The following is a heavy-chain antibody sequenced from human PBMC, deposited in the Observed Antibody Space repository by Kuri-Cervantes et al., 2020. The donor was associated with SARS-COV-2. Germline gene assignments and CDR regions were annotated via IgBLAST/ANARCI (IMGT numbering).Heavy chain of an antibody. Sequence: SETLSLTCTVSGGSIVSRSHYWSCVRQPAGRGLQWIGRLYASGNPTYNPSLKSRLTISVDMYRNQFSLKLSSVTAADTDIYYCARESGYPPHNYFYYMNVWGKGTTVTVSS. D-gene: IGHD3-16*02. J-gene: IGHJ6*03. CDR2: LYASGNP. CDR1: GGSIVSRSHY. V-gene: IGHV4-61*02. CDR3: ARESGYPPHNYFYYMNV.